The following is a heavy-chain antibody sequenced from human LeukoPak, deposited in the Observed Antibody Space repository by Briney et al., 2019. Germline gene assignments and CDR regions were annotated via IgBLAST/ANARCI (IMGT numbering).Heavy chain of an antibody. Sequence: GGFLRLSCAASGFTFSAYSMNWVRQAPGKGLEWVSSISSGSNYIDYADSVKGRFTISRDNPKNSLYLQMNRLTVEDTAVYYCARIWAPNIVSTYWDDYWGQGTLVSVSS. CDR3: ARIWAPNIVSTYWDDY. J-gene: IGHJ4*02. V-gene: IGHV3-21*01. D-gene: IGHD5/OR15-5a*01. CDR1: GFTFSAYS. CDR2: ISSGSNYI.